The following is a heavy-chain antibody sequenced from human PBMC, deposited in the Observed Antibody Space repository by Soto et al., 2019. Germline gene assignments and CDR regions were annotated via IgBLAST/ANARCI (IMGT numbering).Heavy chain of an antibody. Sequence: GGSLRLSSAASGFTFSCYAMSWVRQSPGKGLEWVSGLSGSGGTLYADSVKGRFTISRDNSKNTLYLQMNSLRAEDAAIYYCAKEKDYDYVWGSSRYTSDYWGQGTLVTVSS. CDR2: LSGSGGT. J-gene: IGHJ4*02. D-gene: IGHD3-16*02. CDR1: GFTFSCYA. CDR3: AKEKDYDYVWGSSRYTSDY. V-gene: IGHV3-23*01.